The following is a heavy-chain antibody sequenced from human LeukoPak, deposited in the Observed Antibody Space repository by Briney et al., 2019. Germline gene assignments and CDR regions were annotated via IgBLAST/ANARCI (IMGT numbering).Heavy chain of an antibody. J-gene: IGHJ4*02. D-gene: IGHD6-19*01. CDR1: GASISSYY. V-gene: IGHV4-59*03. CDR2: ISYSGGT. Sequence: KPSETLSLTCTVSGASISSYYWSWIRQPPGKGLEWVGQISYSGGTNYNPSLKSRVSISIDTSKNLFSLKLNSVTAADTAVYYCAAESERWLVRSWGQGTLVTVSS. CDR3: AAESERWLVRS.